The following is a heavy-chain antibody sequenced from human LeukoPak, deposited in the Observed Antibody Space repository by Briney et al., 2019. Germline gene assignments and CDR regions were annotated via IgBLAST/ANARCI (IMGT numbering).Heavy chain of an antibody. CDR2: IRQDGGLK. CDR3: AREIVGAIKSYFDY. V-gene: IGHV3-7*01. D-gene: IGHD1-26*01. CDR1: GFTFSNYW. J-gene: IGHJ4*02. Sequence: PGGSLRLSCPASGFTFSNYWMSWVRQAPGKGLEWVANIRQDGGLKHCVDSVKGRFTISRDNAENSLYLQMNSLRAEDTAVYYCAREIVGAIKSYFDYWGQGTLVTASS.